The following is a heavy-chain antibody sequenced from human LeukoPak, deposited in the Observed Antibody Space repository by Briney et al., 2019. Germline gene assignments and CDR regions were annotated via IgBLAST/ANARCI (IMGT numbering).Heavy chain of an antibody. CDR3: ASSSSWYGDWFDP. V-gene: IGHV4-4*02. J-gene: IGHJ5*02. D-gene: IGHD6-13*01. CDR1: GDSINSLDL. Sequence: PSGTLSLTCTVSGDSINSLDLWSWVRQPPGKGLEWIGEMYLSGTTHSNPSVKSRVTISIDKSKNQFFLNLSSVTAADTAVYYCASSSSWYGDWFDPWGQGTLVTVSS. CDR2: MYLSGTT.